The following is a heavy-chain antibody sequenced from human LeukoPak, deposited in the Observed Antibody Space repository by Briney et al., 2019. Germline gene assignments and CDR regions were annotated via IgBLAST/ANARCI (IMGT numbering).Heavy chain of an antibody. J-gene: IGHJ3*02. Sequence: GGSLRLSCAASGFTFSSFWLSWVRQAPGKGLEWVANIEQDGSEKSYVDSVKGRFTISRDNAKNSLYLQMHSLGAEDTAVYYCATYSSGWYNAFDIWGQGTMVTVSS. V-gene: IGHV3-7*01. CDR1: GFTFSSFW. D-gene: IGHD6-19*01. CDR3: ATYSSGWYNAFDI. CDR2: IEQDGSEK.